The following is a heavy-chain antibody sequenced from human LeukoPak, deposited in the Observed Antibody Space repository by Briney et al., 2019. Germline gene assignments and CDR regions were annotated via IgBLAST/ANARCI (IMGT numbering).Heavy chain of an antibody. CDR3: ARMSYYDSSGDNWFDP. CDR2: MNPNSGNT. CDR1: GYTFTTYD. J-gene: IGHJ5*02. V-gene: IGHV1-8*01. Sequence: ASVKVSCKASGYTFTTYDINWVRQATGQGLEWMGWMNPNSGNTGYAQKFQGRVTMTRNASISTAYMELSSLRSEDTAVYYCARMSYYDSSGDNWFDPWGQGTLVTVSS. D-gene: IGHD3-22*01.